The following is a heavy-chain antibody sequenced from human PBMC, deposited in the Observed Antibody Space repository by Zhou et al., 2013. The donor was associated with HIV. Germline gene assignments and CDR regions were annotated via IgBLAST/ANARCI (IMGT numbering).Heavy chain of an antibody. V-gene: IGHV1-69*04. CDR3: ARSGIAAAPNWFDP. J-gene: IGHJ5*02. Sequence: QVQLVQSGAEVKKPGSSVKVSCKASGGTFSSYAISWVRQAPGQGLEWMGRIIPILGIANYAQKFQGRVTITADKSTSTAYMELSSLRSEDTAVYYCARSGIAAAPNWFDPWGQGTLVTVSS. CDR1: GGTFSSYA. D-gene: IGHD6-13*01. CDR2: IIPILGIA.